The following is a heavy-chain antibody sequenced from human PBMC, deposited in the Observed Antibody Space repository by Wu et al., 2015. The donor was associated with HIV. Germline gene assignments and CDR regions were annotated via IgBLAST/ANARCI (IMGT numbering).Heavy chain of an antibody. CDR1: GHTLTDLS. D-gene: IGHD3-16*02. CDR2: FDPEDEET. CDR3: ATGLRLGELSLYQTDY. J-gene: IGHJ4*02. Sequence: QVQLVQSGAEVKNLGASVKVSCKVSGHTLTDLSLHWVRQAPGKGLEWMGGFDPEDEETIYAQEFQGRVIMTEDTSTDTAYMELSSLRSEDTAVYYCATGLRLGELSLYQTDYWGQGTLVTVSS. V-gene: IGHV1-24*01.